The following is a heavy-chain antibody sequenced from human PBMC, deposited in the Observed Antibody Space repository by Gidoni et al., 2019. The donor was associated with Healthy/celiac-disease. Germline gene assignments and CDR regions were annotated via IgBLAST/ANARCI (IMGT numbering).Heavy chain of an antibody. J-gene: IGHJ4*02. Sequence: HLQLQESFPGLAKPSETLSLTCTVSGGSISSSSYSWGWIRQPPGKGLDWIGSIYYSGSTYYNPSLKSRVTISVDTSKNQFSLKLSSVTSADTAVYYCARHEDYVSGSHFDYWGQGTLVTVSS. V-gene: IGHV4-39*01. CDR1: GGSISSSSYS. CDR3: ARHEDYVSGSHFDY. D-gene: IGHD3-10*01. CDR2: IYYSGST.